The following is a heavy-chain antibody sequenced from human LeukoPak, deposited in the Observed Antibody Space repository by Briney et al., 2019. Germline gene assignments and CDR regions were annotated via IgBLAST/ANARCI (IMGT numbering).Heavy chain of an antibody. Sequence: GGSLRLSCAASGFTFSTYAMHWVRQAPGKGLEWVAVASNDGRNKIYVDSVKGRFTISRDNSKDTLFLQMNSLRIEDTAVYYCARDPMADFDYWGQGTLVTVSS. CDR3: ARDPMADFDY. V-gene: IGHV3-30*04. J-gene: IGHJ4*02. CDR2: ASNDGRNK. CDR1: GFTFSTYA. D-gene: IGHD2-8*01.